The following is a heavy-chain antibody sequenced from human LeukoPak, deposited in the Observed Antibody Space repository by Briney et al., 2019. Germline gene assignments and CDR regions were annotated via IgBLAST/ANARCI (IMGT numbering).Heavy chain of an antibody. D-gene: IGHD6-13*01. Sequence: ASVKVSCKASGGTFSSYAISWVRQAPEQGLEWMGGIIPIFGTANYAQKFQGRVTITADESTSTAYMELSSLRSEDTAVYYCARGGIAAAGSFDYWGQGTLVTVSS. CDR2: IIPIFGTA. J-gene: IGHJ4*02. CDR3: ARGGIAAAGSFDY. CDR1: GGTFSSYA. V-gene: IGHV1-69*13.